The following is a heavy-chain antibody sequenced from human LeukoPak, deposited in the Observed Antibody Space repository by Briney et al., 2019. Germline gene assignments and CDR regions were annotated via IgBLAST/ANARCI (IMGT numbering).Heavy chain of an antibody. D-gene: IGHD2-21*02. V-gene: IGHV3-30*02. CDR1: GFTFSSYG. CDR2: IRYDGSNK. Sequence: GGSLRLSCAASGFTFSSYGMHWVRQAPGKGLEWVAFIRYDGSNKYYADSVKGRFTISRDNSKNTLYLQTNSLRDEDTAVYYCVRGAVTGQQCDNWGQGTLVTVSS. CDR3: VRGAVTGQQCDN. J-gene: IGHJ4*02.